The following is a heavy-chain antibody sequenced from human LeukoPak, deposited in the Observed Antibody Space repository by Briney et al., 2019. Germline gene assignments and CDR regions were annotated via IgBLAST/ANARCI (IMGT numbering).Heavy chain of an antibody. Sequence: SETLSLTCTVSGGSISSSSYYWGWIRQPPGKGLEWIGSIYYSGSTYYNPSLKGRVTISVDTSKNQFSLKLSSVTAADTAVYYCAGLRGKVVAATGYFDYWGQGTLVTVSS. D-gene: IGHD2-15*01. V-gene: IGHV4-39*01. CDR2: IYYSGST. J-gene: IGHJ4*02. CDR1: GGSISSSSYY. CDR3: AGLRGKVVAATGYFDY.